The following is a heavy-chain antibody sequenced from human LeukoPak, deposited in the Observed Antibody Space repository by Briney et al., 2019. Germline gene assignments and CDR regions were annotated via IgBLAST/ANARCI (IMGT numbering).Heavy chain of an antibody. V-gene: IGHV4-59*08. CDR3: ARTIAAAGSWADY. CDR1: GGSISAYY. J-gene: IGHJ4*02. CDR2: IYYSGST. Sequence: PSETLSLTCTVSGGSISAYYWSWIRQPPGKGLEWIGCIYYSGSTDYNPSLKRRVTISLDTSKNQFSLKLNSVTAADTAVYYCARTIAAAGSWADYWGQGTLVTVSS. D-gene: IGHD6-13*01.